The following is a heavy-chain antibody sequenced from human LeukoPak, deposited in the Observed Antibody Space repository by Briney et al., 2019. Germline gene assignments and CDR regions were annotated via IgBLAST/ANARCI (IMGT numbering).Heavy chain of an antibody. J-gene: IGHJ6*02. CDR1: GGSISSYY. CDR2: IYYSGRT. CDR3: ARTIQYYDILTGYYGPYGMDV. D-gene: IGHD3-9*01. V-gene: IGHV4-59*01. Sequence: SETLSLTCTVSGGSISSYYWSWIRQPPGKGLEWIGHIYYSGRTNYNPSPKSRVTISVDTSKNQFSLRLSSVTAADTAVYYCARTIQYYDILTGYYGPYGMDVWGQGTTVTVSS.